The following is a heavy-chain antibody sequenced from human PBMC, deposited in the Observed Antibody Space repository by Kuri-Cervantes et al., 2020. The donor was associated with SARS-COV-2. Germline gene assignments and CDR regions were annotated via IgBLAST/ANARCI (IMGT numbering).Heavy chain of an antibody. Sequence: GESLKISCAVSGSTFSDFYMSWIRQAPGKGMEWIAYISGSGNNIFYSDSVMGRFTISRDNAENSLYLQMNSLRADDTAVYFCAGDRDNWNYPDYWGQGTLVTVSS. V-gene: IGHV3-11*04. D-gene: IGHD1-7*01. CDR3: AGDRDNWNYPDY. J-gene: IGHJ4*02. CDR1: GSTFSDFY. CDR2: ISGSGNNI.